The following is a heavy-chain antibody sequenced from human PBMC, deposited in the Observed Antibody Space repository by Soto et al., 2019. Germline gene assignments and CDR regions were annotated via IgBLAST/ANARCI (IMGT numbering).Heavy chain of an antibody. CDR1: GFTFRSYG. V-gene: IGHV3-30*18. CDR3: AKEGGLSGSYYISSSYYFDY. CDR2: ISYDGSNT. J-gene: IGHJ4*02. D-gene: IGHD1-26*01. Sequence: GGSLRLSCAASGFTFRSYGMHWVRQAPGKGLEWVAIISYDGSNTYYADSVKGRFTISRDNSKNTLYLQMNSLRAVDTSVYYCAKEGGLSGSYYISSSYYFDYWGQGT.